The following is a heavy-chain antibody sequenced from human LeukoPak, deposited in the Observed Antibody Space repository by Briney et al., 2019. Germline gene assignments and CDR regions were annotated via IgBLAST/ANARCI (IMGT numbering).Heavy chain of an antibody. D-gene: IGHD5-18*01. CDR2: IYYSGST. Sequence: SETLSLTCTVSGGSISSGDYYWSWIRQPPGKGLEWIGYIYYSGSTYCNPSLKSRVTISVDTSNTQFSLKLSSVPAADTAVYYCARASGYSYGYSFGYWGQGTLVTVSS. CDR3: ARASGYSYGYSFGY. J-gene: IGHJ4*02. V-gene: IGHV4-30-4*01. CDR1: GGSISSGDYY.